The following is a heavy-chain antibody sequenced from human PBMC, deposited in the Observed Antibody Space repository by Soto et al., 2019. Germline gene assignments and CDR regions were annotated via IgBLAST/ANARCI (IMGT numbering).Heavy chain of an antibody. CDR2: ILPIFGTA. Sequence: QVQLVQSGAEVKKPGSSVKVSCKASGGTFSSYAISWVRQAPGQGLEWMGGILPIFGTANYEQKFQGRVTITAEEYTSTAYMELSSLRSEDTAVYYCARDRPPPYCSGGSCYEWFDPWGQGTLVTVSS. CDR3: ARDRPPPYCSGGSCYEWFDP. J-gene: IGHJ5*02. V-gene: IGHV1-69*12. D-gene: IGHD2-15*01. CDR1: GGTFSSYA.